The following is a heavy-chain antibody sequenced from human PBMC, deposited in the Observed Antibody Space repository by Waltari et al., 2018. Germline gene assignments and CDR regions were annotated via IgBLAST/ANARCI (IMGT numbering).Heavy chain of an antibody. CDR2: IHYIGDT. D-gene: IGHD6-19*01. CDR3: ARNQRGWFDAFDI. Sequence: QLQLQESGPGLVEPSETLSLTCTASGDSISNNNYYWGWIRQPRGTGLQWIGSIHYIGDTSYSSSLKSRVIISVDTSNNQFSLRLTPVTAADTAIYFCARNQRGWFDAFDIWGQGTAVTVSS. V-gene: IGHV4-39*07. CDR1: GDSISNNNYY. J-gene: IGHJ3*02.